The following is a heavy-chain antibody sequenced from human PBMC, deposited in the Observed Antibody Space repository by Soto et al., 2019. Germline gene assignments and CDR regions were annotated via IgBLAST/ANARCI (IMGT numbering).Heavy chain of an antibody. J-gene: IGHJ4*02. CDR2: IFSNDEK. CDR3: ARRHSSGWSYFDY. V-gene: IGHV2-26*01. D-gene: IGHD6-19*01. Sequence: QVTLKESGPVLVKPTETLTLTCTVSGFSLSNARMGVSWIRQPPGKALEWLAHIFSNDEKSYSTSLKSRLTISKDTSKSQVVLTMTNMDPVDTATYYCARRHSSGWSYFDYWGQGTLVTVSS. CDR1: GFSLSNARMG.